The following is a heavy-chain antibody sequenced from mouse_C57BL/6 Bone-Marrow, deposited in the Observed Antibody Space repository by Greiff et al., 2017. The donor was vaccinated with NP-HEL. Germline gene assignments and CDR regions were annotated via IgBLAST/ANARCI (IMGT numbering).Heavy chain of an antibody. Sequence: EVQVVESGEGLVKPGGSLKLSCAASGFTFSSYAMSWVRQTPEKRLEWVAYISSGGDYIYYADTVKGRFTISRDNARNTLYLQMSSLKSEDTAMYYCTRGPLTTVVATDAMDYWGQGTSVTVSS. CDR1: GFTFSSYA. J-gene: IGHJ4*01. D-gene: IGHD1-1*01. V-gene: IGHV5-9-1*02. CDR2: ISSGGDYI. CDR3: TRGPLTTVVATDAMDY.